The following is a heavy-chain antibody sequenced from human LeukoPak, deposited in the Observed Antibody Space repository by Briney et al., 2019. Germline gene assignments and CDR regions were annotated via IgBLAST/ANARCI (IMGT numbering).Heavy chain of an antibody. J-gene: IGHJ4*02. CDR2: LSGSGGNT. D-gene: IGHD3-22*01. CDR3: AKMSGYYFDSGGYYYFDY. Sequence: PGGSLRLSCAASGFTFSSYAMGWVRQAPGKGLEWVSGLSGSGGNTYYADSVKGRFTISRDNSKNTLSLQMNSLRAEDTAVYYCAKMSGYYFDSGGYYYFDYWGQGTLVTVSS. V-gene: IGHV3-23*01. CDR1: GFTFSSYA.